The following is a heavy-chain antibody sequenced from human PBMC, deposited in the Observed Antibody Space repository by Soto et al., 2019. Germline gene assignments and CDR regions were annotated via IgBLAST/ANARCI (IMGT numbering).Heavy chain of an antibody. CDR1: GFTFSSYA. D-gene: IGHD6-13*01. CDR3: AKDGGHGYSSSWYVPLNYYYYGMDV. CDR2: ISGSGGST. J-gene: IGHJ6*02. Sequence: EVQLLESGGGLVQPGGSLRLSCAASGFTFSSYAMSWVRQAPGKGLEWVSAISGSGGSTYYADSVKGRFTISRDNSKNTLYLQMNSLRAEDTAVYYCAKDGGHGYSSSWYVPLNYYYYGMDVWGQGTTVTVSS. V-gene: IGHV3-23*01.